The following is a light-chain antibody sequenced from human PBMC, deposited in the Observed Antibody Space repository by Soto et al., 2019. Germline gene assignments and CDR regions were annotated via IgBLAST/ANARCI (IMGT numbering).Light chain of an antibody. J-gene: IGKJ4*01. CDR1: QSVSSY. V-gene: IGKV3-11*01. CDR2: DAS. Sequence: EIGLTQSPATLSLSPGERATLSCRASQSVSSYLAWYQQKPGQAPRLLIYDASNRSTGIPARFSGSGSETDYTLTISSLEPEDFAVYYCQQRSNWPPLTLGGGTKVEIK. CDR3: QQRSNWPPLT.